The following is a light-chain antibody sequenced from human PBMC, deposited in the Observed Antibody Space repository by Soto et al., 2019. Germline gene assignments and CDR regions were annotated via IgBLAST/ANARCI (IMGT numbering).Light chain of an antibody. CDR2: GAS. CDR3: QKYNSAPWT. CDR1: QSVSSN. Sequence: EIVMTQSPATLSVSPGVRATLSCRTSQSVSSNLAWYQQKPGQAPRLLIYGASTRATGIPARFSGSGSGTEFTLTISSLQSEDFAVYYCQKYNSAPWTFGQGTKVEIK. V-gene: IGKV3-15*01. J-gene: IGKJ1*01.